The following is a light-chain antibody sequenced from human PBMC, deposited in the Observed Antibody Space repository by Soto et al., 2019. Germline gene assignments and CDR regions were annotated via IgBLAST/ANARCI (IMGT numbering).Light chain of an antibody. V-gene: IGLV2-11*01. Sequence: QSALTQPRSVSGSPGQSVTISCTGDSSDVGGYNYVSWCQQHPGKAPKLMIYDVSKRPSGVPDRFSGSKSGYTASLTISGLQAEDEDDYYCCSYAGSYTHYVFGTGTKLTVL. CDR1: SSDVGGYNY. CDR2: DVS. J-gene: IGLJ1*01. CDR3: CSYAGSYTHYV.